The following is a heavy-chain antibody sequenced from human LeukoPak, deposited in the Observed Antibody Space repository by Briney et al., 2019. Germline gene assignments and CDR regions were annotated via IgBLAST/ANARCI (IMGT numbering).Heavy chain of an antibody. D-gene: IGHD3-3*01. V-gene: IGHV4-34*01. CDR1: GGSFSNSY. CDR3: ARDRTTIFGVVLDY. CDR2: INHSGST. Sequence: SETLSLTCAVYGGSFSNSYWSWIRQPPGKGLEWIGEINHSGSTNYNPSLKSRVTISVDTSKNQFSLKLSSVTAADTAVYYCARDRTTIFGVVLDYWGQGTLVTVSS. J-gene: IGHJ4*02.